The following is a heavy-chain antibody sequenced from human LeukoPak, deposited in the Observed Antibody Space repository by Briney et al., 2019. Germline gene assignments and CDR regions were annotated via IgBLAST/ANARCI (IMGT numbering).Heavy chain of an antibody. CDR1: GGSFSGYY. D-gene: IGHD3-10*01. V-gene: IGHV4-34*01. Sequence: SETLSLTCAVYGGSFSGYYWSWIRQPPGKGLEWIGEINHSGSTNYNPSLKSRVTISVDTSKNQFSLKLSSVTAADTAVYYCARGPQRLLWFGELSLNWFDPWGQGTLVTVSS. CDR3: ARGPQRLLWFGELSLNWFDP. J-gene: IGHJ5*02. CDR2: INHSGST.